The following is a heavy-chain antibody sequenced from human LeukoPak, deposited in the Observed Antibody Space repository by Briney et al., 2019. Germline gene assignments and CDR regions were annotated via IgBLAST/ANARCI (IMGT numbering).Heavy chain of an antibody. CDR2: ISGIGTTT. V-gene: IGHV3-23*01. J-gene: IGHJ5*02. CDR3: TKKRTTSVTDWFDP. D-gene: IGHD4-17*01. Sequence: GGSLRLSCTASGFTFSGYAMTWVRQAPGKGPECVSVISGIGTTTYYADSVKGRFTISRDNSKNTLFLQMNSLRVEDTATYYCTKKRTTSVTDWFDPWGQGTLVTVSS. CDR1: GFTFSGYA.